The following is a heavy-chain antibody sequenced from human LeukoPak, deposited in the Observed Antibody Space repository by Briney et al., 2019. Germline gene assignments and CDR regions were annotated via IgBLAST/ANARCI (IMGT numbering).Heavy chain of an antibody. J-gene: IGHJ4*02. V-gene: IGHV1-24*01. D-gene: IGHD2-15*01. Sequence: ASVKVSCKVSGYLLTELAVHWVRHAPGKGLEWMGGFDPEDGETVYAQEFQGRLTMTEDTSTDTAHMELSSLTSGDTALYYCAGNIGRYSMDLNYWGQGTLVTVSS. CDR2: FDPEDGET. CDR3: AGNIGRYSMDLNY. CDR1: GYLLTELA.